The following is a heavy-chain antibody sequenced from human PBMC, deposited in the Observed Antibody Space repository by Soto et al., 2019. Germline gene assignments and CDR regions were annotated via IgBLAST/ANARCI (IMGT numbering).Heavy chain of an antibody. V-gene: IGHV4-39*01. D-gene: IGHD3-10*01. CDR1: GGSISSSSYY. Sequence: QLQLQESGPGLVRPSETLSLTCTVSGGSISSSSYYWGWIRQPPGKGLEWIGSLYYSGSTYYNPSLKSRVTMSVDTSKNQFSLKLSSVTAADTAVYYCASFSTGAPRPDYWGQGTLVTVSS. CDR3: ASFSTGAPRPDY. CDR2: LYYSGST. J-gene: IGHJ4*02.